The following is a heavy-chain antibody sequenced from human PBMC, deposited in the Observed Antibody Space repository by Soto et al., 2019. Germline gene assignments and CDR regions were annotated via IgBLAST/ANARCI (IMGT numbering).Heavy chain of an antibody. Sequence: GGSLRLSCAASGFTFSSYAMSWVRQAPGKGLEWVSAISGSGGSTYYADSVKGRFTISRDNSKNTLYLQMNSLIAEDTAVYYCAKALRITIFGVVRNAGYREQDYLAQGALVTVS. D-gene: IGHD3-3*01. CDR3: AKALRITIFGVVRNAGYREQDY. CDR2: ISGSGGST. V-gene: IGHV3-23*01. J-gene: IGHJ4*02. CDR1: GFTFSSYA.